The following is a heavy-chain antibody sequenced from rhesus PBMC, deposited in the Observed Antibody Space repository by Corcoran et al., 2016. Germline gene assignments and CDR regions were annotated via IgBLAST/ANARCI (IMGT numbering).Heavy chain of an antibody. V-gene: IGHV4-80*01. Sequence: QVQLQESGPGLVKPSETLSLTCAVSGASISSYWWNWIRKPPGKGLEGIREINGNSGATNHNPSLKSRVTISKDASKNQFARKLSSVTAADTAVYYCARRGYSGYSIYNRFDVWGPGVLVTVSS. CDR2: INGNSGAT. J-gene: IGHJ5-1*01. D-gene: IGHD5-30*01. CDR1: GASISSYW. CDR3: ARRGYSGYSIYNRFDV.